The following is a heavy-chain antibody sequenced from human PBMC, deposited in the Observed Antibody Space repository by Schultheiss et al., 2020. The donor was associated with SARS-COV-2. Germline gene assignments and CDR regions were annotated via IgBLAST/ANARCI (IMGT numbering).Heavy chain of an antibody. D-gene: IGHD3-16*02. J-gene: IGHJ4*02. V-gene: IGHV4-4*02. CDR1: GGSISSSNW. CDR2: IYHSGST. Sequence: SETLSLTCAVSGGSISSSNWWSWVRQPPGKGLEWIGEIYHSGSTNYNPSLKSRVTISVDKSKNQFSLKLSSVTAADTAVYYCARRDSYDYVWGSYRYDYWGQGTLVTVSS. CDR3: ARRDSYDYVWGSYRYDY.